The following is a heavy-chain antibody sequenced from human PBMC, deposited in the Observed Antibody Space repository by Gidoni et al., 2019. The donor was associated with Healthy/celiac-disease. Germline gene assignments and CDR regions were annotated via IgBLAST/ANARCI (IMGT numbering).Heavy chain of an antibody. D-gene: IGHD4-17*01. V-gene: IGHV3-21*01. CDR2: ISSSSSYI. CDR3: ASTIDYGDHGVAFDI. CDR1: GFTFSSYS. Sequence: EVQLVESGGGLVKPGGSLRHSCAASGFTFSSYSLNWVRQAPGKGLGWVSSISSSSSYIYYASSVKGRFTISRDNAKNSLYLQMNSLRAEDTAVYYCASTIDYGDHGVAFDIWGQGTMGTVSS. J-gene: IGHJ3*02.